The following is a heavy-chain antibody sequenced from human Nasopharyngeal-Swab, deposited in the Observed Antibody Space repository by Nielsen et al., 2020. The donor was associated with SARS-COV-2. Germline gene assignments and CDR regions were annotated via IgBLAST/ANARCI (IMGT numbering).Heavy chain of an antibody. CDR2: ISSNGGST. CDR3: ARDSGGNYFDY. D-gene: IGHD2-15*01. J-gene: IGHJ4*02. V-gene: IGHV3-64*02. Sequence: WIRQPPGKGLEYVSAISSNGGSTYYADSVKGRFTISRDNSKNTLYLQMGSLRAEDMAVYYCARDSGGNYFDYWGQGTLVTVSS.